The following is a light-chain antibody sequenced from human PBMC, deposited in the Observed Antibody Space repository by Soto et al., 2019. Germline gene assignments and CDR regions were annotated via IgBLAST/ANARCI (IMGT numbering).Light chain of an antibody. V-gene: IGKV3D-15*02. J-gene: IGKJ5*01. Sequence: KGMKHSVAALSVYQGEGATLSCRTSQSVGSNLACYQQRPGQAPRLLIYDSSTRATGIPARFSGSGSGTEFTLTISSLQSEDFAVYYCQQCGSSPITSGHVTRLEIK. CDR2: DSS. CDR3: QQCGSSPIT. CDR1: QSVGSN.